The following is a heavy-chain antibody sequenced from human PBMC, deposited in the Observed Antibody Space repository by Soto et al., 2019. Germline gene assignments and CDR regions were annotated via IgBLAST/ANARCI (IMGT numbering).Heavy chain of an antibody. J-gene: IGHJ5*02. CDR1: GFTFSSYS. V-gene: IGHV3-23*01. CDR3: SKWSGFGDA. CDR2: ISDSGGNT. Sequence: LRLSCAASGFTFSSYSMTWVRQAPGKGLEWVSGISDSGGNTWYADSVKGRFTISRDNSKNTLFLQMNSLRAEDTAVYFCSKWSGFGDAWGQGTLVTVSS. D-gene: IGHD3-10*01.